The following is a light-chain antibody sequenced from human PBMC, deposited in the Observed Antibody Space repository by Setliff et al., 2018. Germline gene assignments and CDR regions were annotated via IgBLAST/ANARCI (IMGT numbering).Light chain of an antibody. CDR1: SSNIGSNT. CDR3: AAWDAKLSAYV. V-gene: IGLV1-44*01. Sequence: VLTQPPSASGTPGQRVTISCSGGSSNIGSNTVNWYQQLPGTAPKLLMHSNNQRPSGVPDRFSGSKSGTSASLAISGPQSEDEADYYCAAWDAKLSAYVFGIGTKGTVL. CDR2: SNN. J-gene: IGLJ1*01.